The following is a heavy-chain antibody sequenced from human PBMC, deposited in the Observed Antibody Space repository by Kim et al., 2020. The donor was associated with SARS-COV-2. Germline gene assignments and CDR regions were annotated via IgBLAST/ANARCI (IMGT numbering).Heavy chain of an antibody. CDR2: IKSKTDGGTT. J-gene: IGHJ6*02. CDR1: GFTFSNAW. CDR3: TTDRSTSCYACPYYYGMDV. V-gene: IGHV3-15*01. D-gene: IGHD2-2*01. Sequence: GGSLRLSCAASGFTFSNAWMSWVRQAPGKGLEWVGRIKSKTDGGTTDYAAPVKGRFTISRDDSKNTLYLQMNSLKTEDTAVYYCTTDRSTSCYACPYYYGMDVWGQGTTVTVSS.